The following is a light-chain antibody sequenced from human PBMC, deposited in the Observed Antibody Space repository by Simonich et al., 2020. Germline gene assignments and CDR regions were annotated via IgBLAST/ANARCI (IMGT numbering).Light chain of an antibody. Sequence: QSALTQPPSASGSPGQSITISCTGTSSDVGGYNYVSWYQQHPGQAPKLMIYDVSKRPSGVSNRFSGSKSGNTASLTISGLQAEDEADYYCSSYTSSSTWVFGGGTKLTVL. CDR1: SSDVGGYNY. CDR3: SSYTSSSTWV. J-gene: IGLJ3*02. CDR2: DVS. V-gene: IGLV2-14*01.